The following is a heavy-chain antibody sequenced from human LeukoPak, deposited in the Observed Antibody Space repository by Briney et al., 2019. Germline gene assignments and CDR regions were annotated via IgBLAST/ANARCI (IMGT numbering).Heavy chain of an antibody. V-gene: IGHV3-11*01. Sequence: GGSLRLSCAASGFTFSDYYMSWIRQAPGKGLEWVSYISSSGSTIYYADSVKGRFTISRDNAKNSLYLQMNSLRAEDTAVYYCARALRQYYYYYGMDVWGQGTTVTVSS. CDR1: GFTFSDYY. CDR2: ISSSGSTI. D-gene: IGHD5-12*01. CDR3: ARALRQYYYYYGMDV. J-gene: IGHJ6*02.